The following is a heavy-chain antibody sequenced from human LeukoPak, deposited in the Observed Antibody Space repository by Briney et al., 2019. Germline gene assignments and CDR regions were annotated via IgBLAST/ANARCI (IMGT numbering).Heavy chain of an antibody. CDR2: IYYSGST. CDR1: GGSISSGGYY. CDR3: ARDSGGWFYFDY. J-gene: IGHJ4*02. Sequence: PSQTLSLTCTVSGGSISSGGYYSSWIRQHPGKGLEWIGYIYYSGSTYYNPSLKSRVTISVDTSKNQFSLKLSSVTAADTAVYYCARDSGGWFYFDYWGQGTLVTVSS. V-gene: IGHV4-31*03. D-gene: IGHD6-19*01.